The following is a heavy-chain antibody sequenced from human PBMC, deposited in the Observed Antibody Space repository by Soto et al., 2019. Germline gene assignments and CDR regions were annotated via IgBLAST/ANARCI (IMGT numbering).Heavy chain of an antibody. V-gene: IGHV4-31*03. J-gene: IGHJ6*02. CDR3: ARVGTSYARRGLDV. D-gene: IGHD7-27*01. CDR2: IYYTGSA. Sequence: PSETLSLTCKVSGGAIDRGGYYWCWIRQHPGKGLEWIGHIYYTGSAYYKPPLKSRVSMSIDTSQNQFSLELISVTAADTAVYYCARVGTSYARRGLDVWGQGTTVTVSS. CDR1: GGAIDRGGYY.